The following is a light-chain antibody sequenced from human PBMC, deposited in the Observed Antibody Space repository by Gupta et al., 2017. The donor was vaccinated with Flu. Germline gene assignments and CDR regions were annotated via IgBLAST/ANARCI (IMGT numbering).Light chain of an antibody. CDR2: AAS. CDR1: QGINNF. V-gene: IGKV1-16*02. CDR3: QQYNTYPLT. J-gene: IGKJ4*01. Sequence: DIQMTQSPSSLSASVGDRVTITCRANQGINNFLAWFQQKPGKPPKSLIYAASSLQSGVPSKFSGSGSGTXFTLTIXSLQPEDFATYYCQQYNTYPLTFGXGTKVEIK.